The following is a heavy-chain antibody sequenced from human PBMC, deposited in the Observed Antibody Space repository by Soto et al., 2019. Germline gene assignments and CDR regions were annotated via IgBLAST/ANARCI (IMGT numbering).Heavy chain of an antibody. CDR3: ARGNVAAAGTRDFDY. Sequence: SETLSLTCAVYGGSFSGYYWSWIRQPPGKGLEWIGEINHSGSTNYNPSLKSRVTISVDTSKNQFSLKLSSVTAADTAVYYCARGNVAAAGTRDFDYW. V-gene: IGHV4-34*01. CDR1: GGSFSGYY. J-gene: IGHJ4*01. CDR2: INHSGST. D-gene: IGHD6-13*01.